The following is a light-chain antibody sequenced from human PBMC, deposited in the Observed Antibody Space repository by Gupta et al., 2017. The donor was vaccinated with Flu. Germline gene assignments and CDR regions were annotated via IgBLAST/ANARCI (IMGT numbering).Light chain of an antibody. CDR1: QTVSTN. J-gene: IGKJ1*01. CDR3: QQDNNWPLA. CDR2: GAS. Sequence: ERVLTQSPASLSVSPGDAATLSCRASQTVSTNLAWYQQKPGQAPRLLIYGASTRATGIPARFSGSGSGTEFTLTISSLQSEDFAVYYCQQDNNWPLAFGQGTKVEI. V-gene: IGKV3-15*01.